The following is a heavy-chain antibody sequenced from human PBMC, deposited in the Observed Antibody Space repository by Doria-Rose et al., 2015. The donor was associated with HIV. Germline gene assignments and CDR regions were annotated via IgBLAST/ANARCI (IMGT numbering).Heavy chain of an antibody. Sequence: VHWVRQAPGKGLERVAVISYDGNNKYYADSVKGRFTISGDKSKNTLYLQMNNLRAEDTAVYYCARGEYYYDSSGFQYWGQGTLVTVSS. CDR2: ISYDGNNK. CDR3: ARGEYYYDSSGFQY. J-gene: IGHJ4*02. D-gene: IGHD3-22*01. V-gene: IGHV3-30-3*01.